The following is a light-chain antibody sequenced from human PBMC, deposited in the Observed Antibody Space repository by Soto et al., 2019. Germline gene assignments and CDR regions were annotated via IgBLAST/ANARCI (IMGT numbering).Light chain of an antibody. J-gene: IGKJ1*01. Sequence: DIQMTQFPSTLSASVGDRVTITCRDSESISYWLAWYQQKPGKAPKLLIYQASSFEIGVPSRFRGSGSRTEFTLTISILLHDDVEAYGCQQYNTYPWTFGQGTRVELK. CDR2: QAS. V-gene: IGKV1-5*03. CDR1: ESISYW. CDR3: QQYNTYPWT.